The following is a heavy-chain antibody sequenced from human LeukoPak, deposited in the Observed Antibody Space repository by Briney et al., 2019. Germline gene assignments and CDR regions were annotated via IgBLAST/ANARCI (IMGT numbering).Heavy chain of an antibody. CDR2: IYYSGST. V-gene: IGHV4-39*07. CDR3: ARVDSSSWDGAFDI. Sequence: SETLSLTCTVSGGSISSSSYYWGWIRQPPGKGLEWIGSIYYSGSTYYNPSPKSRVTISVDTSKNQFSLKLSSVTAADTAVYYCARVDSSSWDGAFDIWGQGTMVTVSS. CDR1: GGSISSSSYY. J-gene: IGHJ3*02. D-gene: IGHD6-13*01.